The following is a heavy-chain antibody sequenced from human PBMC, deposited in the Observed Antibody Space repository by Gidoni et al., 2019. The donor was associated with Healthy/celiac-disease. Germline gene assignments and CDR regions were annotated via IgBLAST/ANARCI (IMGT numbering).Heavy chain of an antibody. CDR2: ISSSSSYI. Sequence: EVQLVESGGGLVKPGGSLRLSCAASGFTFSSYSMNWVRQAPGKGLEWVSSISSSSSYIYYADSVKGRFTISRDNAKNSLYLQMNSLRAEDTAVYYCARGGGYGDSYFDYWGQGTLVTVSS. J-gene: IGHJ4*02. CDR3: ARGGGYGDSYFDY. CDR1: GFTFSSYS. D-gene: IGHD4-17*01. V-gene: IGHV3-21*01.